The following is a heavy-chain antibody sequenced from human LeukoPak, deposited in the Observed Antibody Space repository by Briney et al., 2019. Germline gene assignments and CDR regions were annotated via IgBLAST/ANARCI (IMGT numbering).Heavy chain of an antibody. CDR3: SRGRRDGYNDVYLDL. V-gene: IGHV3-49*04. CDR1: GFPIDEYA. D-gene: IGHD5-24*01. CDR2: IRSKSYRETT. Sequence: GGSLRLSCTASGFPIDEYAMNWVRQAPGRGLEWVGFIRSKSYRETTQDAASVRGRFTISSDDYTSVPYMHSLSLSIEDTDEYFSSRGRRDGYNDVYLDLWRGGSKVSVPS. J-gene: IGHJ2*01.